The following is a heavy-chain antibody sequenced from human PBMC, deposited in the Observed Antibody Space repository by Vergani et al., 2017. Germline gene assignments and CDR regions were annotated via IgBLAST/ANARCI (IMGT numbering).Heavy chain of an antibody. Sequence: EVQLVESGGGLVQPGGSLRLSCAASGFTFSSYEMNWVRQAPGKGREWVSYISSSGSTIYYADSVKGRFTISRDNAKNALYLQMNSLRAEDTAVYYCARDGNDDGDYGPTAPFDYWGQGTLVTVSS. J-gene: IGHJ4*02. CDR2: ISSSGSTI. V-gene: IGHV3-48*03. CDR1: GFTFSSYE. CDR3: ARDGNDDGDYGPTAPFDY. D-gene: IGHD4-17*01.